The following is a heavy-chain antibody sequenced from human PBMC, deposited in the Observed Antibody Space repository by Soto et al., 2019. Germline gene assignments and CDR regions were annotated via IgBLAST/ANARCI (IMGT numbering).Heavy chain of an antibody. CDR2: ITNTGGAT. V-gene: IGHV3-23*01. D-gene: IGHD3-3*02. CDR1: GFNFGNLG. Sequence: PXGSLRLSCAASGFNFGNLGMSWVRQAPGKGLQWVSSITNTGGATYHTDSVKGRFIVSRDNSKNVMFLLMGGLGVDDTALYFCARNPRSDIFGVRTIXENWLDPWGRGSXVTVSS. J-gene: IGHJ5*02. CDR3: ARNPRSDIFGVRTIXENWLDP.